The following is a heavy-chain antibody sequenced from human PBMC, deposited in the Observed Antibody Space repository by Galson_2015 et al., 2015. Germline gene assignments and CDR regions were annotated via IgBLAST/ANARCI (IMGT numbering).Heavy chain of an antibody. V-gene: IGHV1-3*01. J-gene: IGHJ6*02. CDR3: ARGWIAASPGMDV. CDR1: GYSFTSYA. CDR2: INADNGNT. D-gene: IGHD6-25*01. Sequence: SVKVSCKASGYSFTSYAVQWVRQAPGQRLEWMGWINADNGNTKYSQKFQGRVTITRDTSASTADMELSSLRSEDTAVYYCARGWIAASPGMDVWGQGTMVTVSS.